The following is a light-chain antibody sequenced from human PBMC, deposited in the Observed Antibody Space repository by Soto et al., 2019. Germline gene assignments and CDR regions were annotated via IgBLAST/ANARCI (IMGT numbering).Light chain of an antibody. V-gene: IGKV1-39*01. J-gene: IGKJ1*01. CDR2: AAS. CDR3: QQSYIIPRT. CDR1: QSISHY. Sequence: DIQITQSPSSLSASVGDRGTIAFRASQSISHYLNWYQQKPGQAPKVVIYAASTLQSGVPSSFSGSGSGTEFTLTISSLKNEDFATYYCQQSYIIPRTFGQGTKVDIK.